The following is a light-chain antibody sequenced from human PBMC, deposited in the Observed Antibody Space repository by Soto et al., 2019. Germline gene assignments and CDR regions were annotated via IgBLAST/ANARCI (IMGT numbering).Light chain of an antibody. J-gene: IGLJ1*01. V-gene: IGLV2-14*03. Sequence: QSALTHPASVSGCPGQSIAISCTGTSSDVGAYDYVSWYQQHPDRAPRLVIYEVSNRPSGVSNRFSGSKSVNTATLTISGLQAEDEADYYCASHTTTNTRVFGTGTKVTVL. CDR2: EVS. CDR3: ASHTTTNTRV. CDR1: SSDVGAYDY.